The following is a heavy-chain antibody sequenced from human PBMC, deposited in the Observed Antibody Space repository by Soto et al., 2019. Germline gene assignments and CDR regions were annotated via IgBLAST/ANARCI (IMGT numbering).Heavy chain of an antibody. V-gene: IGHV4-61*01. J-gene: IGHJ4*02. D-gene: IGHD4-17*01. Sequence: PSETLSLTCTVSGGSVSSGSYYWSWIRQPPGKGLEWIGYIYYSGSTNYNPSLTSRVTISVDTSKNQFSLKLSSVTAADTAVYYCARARYGDYAAAGLWYFDYWGQGTLVTAPQ. CDR1: GGSVSSGSYY. CDR2: IYYSGST. CDR3: ARARYGDYAAAGLWYFDY.